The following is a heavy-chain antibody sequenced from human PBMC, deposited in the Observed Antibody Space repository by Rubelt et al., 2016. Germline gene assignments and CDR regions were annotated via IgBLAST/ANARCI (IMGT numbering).Heavy chain of an antibody. CDR3: ARAQRIRLLMVYAPTFDY. Sequence: QVQLVQSGAEVKKPGASVKVSCKASGYTFTSYAMHLVRQAPGQRLEWMGWINAGNGNTKYSQKFQGRVTINRDTSASTAYMELSSLRSEDTAVYYCARAQRIRLLMVYAPTFDYWGQGTLVTVSS. D-gene: IGHD2-8*01. V-gene: IGHV1-3*01. J-gene: IGHJ4*02. CDR2: INAGNGNT. CDR1: GYTFTSYA.